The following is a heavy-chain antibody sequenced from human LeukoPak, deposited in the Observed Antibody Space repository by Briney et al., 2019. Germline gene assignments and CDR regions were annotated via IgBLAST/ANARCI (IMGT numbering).Heavy chain of an antibody. CDR3: ARGGYDSSGHKGGHAFDI. J-gene: IGHJ3*02. V-gene: IGHV1-8*03. Sequence: ASVKVSCKASGYTFTSYDINWVRQATGQGLEWMGWMNPNSGNTGYAQKFQGRVTITRNTSISTAYMELSSLRSEDTAVYYCARGGYDSSGHKGGHAFDIWGQGTMVTVSS. CDR1: GYTFTSYD. D-gene: IGHD3-22*01. CDR2: MNPNSGNT.